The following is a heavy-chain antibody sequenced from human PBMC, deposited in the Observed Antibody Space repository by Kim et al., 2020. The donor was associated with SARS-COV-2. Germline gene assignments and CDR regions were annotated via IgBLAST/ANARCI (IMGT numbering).Heavy chain of an antibody. D-gene: IGHD3-10*01. CDR1: GFTFSSYG. CDR3: AREGGYYGSGSYYIRHYYYGMDV. J-gene: IGHJ6*02. V-gene: IGHV3-33*01. Sequence: GWSLRLSCAASGFTFSSYGMHWVRQAPGKGLEWVAVIWYDGSNKYYADSVKGRFTISRDNSKNTLYLQMNSLRAEDTAVYYCAREGGYYGSGSYYIRHYYYGMDVWGQGTTVTVSS. CDR2: IWYDGSNK.